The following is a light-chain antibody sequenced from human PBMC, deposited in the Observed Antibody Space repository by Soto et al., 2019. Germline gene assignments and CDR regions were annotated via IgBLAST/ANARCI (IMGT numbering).Light chain of an antibody. J-gene: IGKJ1*01. V-gene: IGKV3-20*01. CDR3: HKYADSPQT. Sequence: EIVLTQSPVTLSLSPGEIATLSCSASESLNMRYLAWYQQKPGQAPRLLIYDASDRATGIPDRFSGSGSGTDFTLTITTLEPEDFAVYYCHKYADSPQTFGQGTKVDIK. CDR1: ESLNMRY. CDR2: DAS.